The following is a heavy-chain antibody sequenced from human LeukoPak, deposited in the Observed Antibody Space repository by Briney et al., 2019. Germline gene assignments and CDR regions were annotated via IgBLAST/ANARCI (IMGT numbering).Heavy chain of an antibody. V-gene: IGHV3-30*02. Sequence: GGSLRLSCAASGFTFSSYGMHWVRQAPGKGLEWVAFIWYGGSNKYYADSVKGRFTISRDNSKNTLHLQMNSLRGEDTAVYYCAKDGVGTSGWRIWGQGTLVTVSS. CDR1: GFTFSSYG. CDR3: AKDGVGTSGWRI. J-gene: IGHJ4*02. CDR2: IWYGGSNK. D-gene: IGHD6-19*01.